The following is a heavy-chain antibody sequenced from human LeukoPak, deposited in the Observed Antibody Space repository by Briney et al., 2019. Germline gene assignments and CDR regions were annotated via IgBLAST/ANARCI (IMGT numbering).Heavy chain of an antibody. D-gene: IGHD4-17*01. Sequence: SETLSLTCSVSGGSINNYYWSWIRQPPGKGLEWIGNIYYSGSTNYNPSLKSRVSISVDTSKNQFSLKLSSVTAADTAVYYCARDKDYGDYVYYYMDVWGKGTTVTVSS. CDR3: ARDKDYGDYVYYYMDV. V-gene: IGHV4-59*12. CDR2: IYYSGST. J-gene: IGHJ6*03. CDR1: GGSINNYY.